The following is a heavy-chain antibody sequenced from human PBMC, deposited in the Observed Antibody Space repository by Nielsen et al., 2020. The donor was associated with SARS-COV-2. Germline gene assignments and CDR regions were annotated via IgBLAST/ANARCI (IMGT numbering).Heavy chain of an antibody. CDR2: IKSKVDGGTT. CDR1: GFTFRSYA. D-gene: IGHD3-10*01. CDR3: TTGGITMVRGVMQY. Sequence: GGSLRLSCAASGFTFRSYAMHWVRQAPGKGLEWVGRIKSKVDGGTTDYAGPVKGRFTISRDDSKNTLYLQMNSLKTEDTAVYYCTTGGITMVRGVMQYWGQGTLVTVSP. V-gene: IGHV3-15*01. J-gene: IGHJ1*01.